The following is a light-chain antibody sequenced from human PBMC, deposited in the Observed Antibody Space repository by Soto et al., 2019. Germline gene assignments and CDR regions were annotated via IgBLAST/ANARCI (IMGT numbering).Light chain of an antibody. J-gene: IGKJ2*02. CDR3: QQYSSAPRT. Sequence: EILLTQSPGTLSLSPGDRATLSCRASQSVTNNYLAWYQQKPGQAPRLLIYGASSRATGIPDRFTGSGSGTDFTLTISRLEPDDFAVYYCQQYSSAPRTFGQGTKLEIK. CDR2: GAS. V-gene: IGKV3-20*01. CDR1: QSVTNNY.